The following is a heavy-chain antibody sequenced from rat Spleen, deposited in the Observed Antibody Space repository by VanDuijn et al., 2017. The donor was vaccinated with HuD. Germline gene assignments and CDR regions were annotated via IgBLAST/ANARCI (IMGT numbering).Heavy chain of an antibody. J-gene: IGHJ1*01. Sequence: EQLKESGPGLVQPSQTLSLTCTVAGFSLTSNTVTWVRQPPGKGLEWVATIIYDGSRTHYRDSVKGRFTISRDNAKSVLYLQKDSLRSEDTATYYCAAHDGYNYNWYFDFWGPGTMVTVSS. D-gene: IGHD1-9*01. CDR3: AAHDGYNYNWYFDF. CDR1: GFSLTSNT. V-gene: IGHV5S10*01. CDR2: IIYDGSRT.